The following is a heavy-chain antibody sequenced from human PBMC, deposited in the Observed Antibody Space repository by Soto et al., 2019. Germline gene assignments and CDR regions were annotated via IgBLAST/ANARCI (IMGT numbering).Heavy chain of an antibody. J-gene: IGHJ5*02. Sequence: ASVKVSCKVSGYTLTELSMHCVRQAPGKGLEWMGGFDPEDGETIYAQKFQGRVTMTRNTSISSAYMELSSLRSEDTAVYYCARGGKSSSWRYWFDPWGQGTLVTVSS. CDR2: FDPEDGET. CDR1: GYTLTELS. D-gene: IGHD6-13*01. CDR3: ARGGKSSSWRYWFDP. V-gene: IGHV1-24*01.